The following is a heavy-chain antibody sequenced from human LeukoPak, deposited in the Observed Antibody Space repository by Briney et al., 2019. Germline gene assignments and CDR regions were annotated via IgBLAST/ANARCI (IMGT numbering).Heavy chain of an antibody. CDR1: GFTFDDYA. CDR3: ARAGYYDSSGFYAPDAFDI. CDR2: ISWNSGTI. J-gene: IGHJ3*02. V-gene: IGHV3-9*01. D-gene: IGHD3-22*01. Sequence: GGSLRLSCAASGFTFDDYAMQWVRQAPGKGLEWVSGISWNSGTIGYADSVKGRFTISRDNAKNSLYLQMNSLRVGDTAVYYCARAGYYDSSGFYAPDAFDIWGQGTVVTVSS.